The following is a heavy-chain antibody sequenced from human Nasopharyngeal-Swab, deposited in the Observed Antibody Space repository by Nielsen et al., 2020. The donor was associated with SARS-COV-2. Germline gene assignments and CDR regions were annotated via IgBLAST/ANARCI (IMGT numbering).Heavy chain of an antibody. V-gene: IGHV3-33*01. CDR2: IWCDGSNK. D-gene: IGHD3-10*01. Sequence: WIRQPPGQGLEWVSVIWCDGSNKYYADSVKGRFTISRDNSKNTLYLQMNSLRAEDTAVYYCARVAPLAGSRGYYYYGMDVWGQGTTVTVSS. CDR3: ARVAPLAGSRGYYYYGMDV. J-gene: IGHJ6*02.